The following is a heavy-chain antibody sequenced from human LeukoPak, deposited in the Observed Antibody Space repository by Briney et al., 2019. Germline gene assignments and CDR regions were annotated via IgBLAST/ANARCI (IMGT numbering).Heavy chain of an antibody. V-gene: IGHV3-43*01. D-gene: IGHD1/OR15-1a*01. CDR2: IGYDGDTT. J-gene: IGHJ5*02. CDR1: GFSFDEYT. CDR3: AKDGHYCTATTCYSSWFDP. Sequence: GGSLRLSCEASGFSFDEYTMHWVRQAPGKGLEWVSHIGYDGDTTYYADSVRGRFTVSRDNSKNSLFLQMSSLRTDDTGFYYCAKDGHYCTATTCYSSWFDPWGQGTLVTVSS.